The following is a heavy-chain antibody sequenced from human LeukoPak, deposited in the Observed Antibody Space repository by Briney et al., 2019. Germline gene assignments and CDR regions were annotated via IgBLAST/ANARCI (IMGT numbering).Heavy chain of an antibody. Sequence: GGSLRLSCAASGFTFDDYAMHWVRQAPGKGLEWVSGISWNSGSIGYADSVKGRFTISRDNAKNSLYLQMNSLRAEDTALYYCAKDIGGWRGYDAFDIWGQGTMVTVSS. CDR1: GFTFDDYA. V-gene: IGHV3-9*01. CDR3: AKDIGGWRGYDAFDI. CDR2: ISWNSGSI. D-gene: IGHD6-19*01. J-gene: IGHJ3*02.